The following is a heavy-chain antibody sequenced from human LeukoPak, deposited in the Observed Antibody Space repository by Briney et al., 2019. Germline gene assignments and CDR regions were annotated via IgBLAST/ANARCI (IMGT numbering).Heavy chain of an antibody. CDR3: ARDPSNSIGRYIIFDF. CDR2: ISTYDCDT. Sequence: ASVKVSCKGSGYTFTKFAISWVRQAPGQGLEWLGWISTYDCDTKYAQKLQGRVTMTRDTSTNTAYMELRSLRSDDTAVYYCARDPSNSIGRYIIFDFWGQGTLVAVSS. J-gene: IGHJ4*02. V-gene: IGHV1-18*01. D-gene: IGHD6-13*01. CDR1: GYTFTKFA.